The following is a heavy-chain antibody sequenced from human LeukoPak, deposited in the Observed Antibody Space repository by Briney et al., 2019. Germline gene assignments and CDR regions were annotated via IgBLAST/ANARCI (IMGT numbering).Heavy chain of an antibody. D-gene: IGHD3-22*01. CDR3: ARAVDSSGFSCFQH. Sequence: SETLSLTCTVSGHSIINSYYWGWIRQPPGKGLEWIGSIYHTGSTYYSPSLKSRVRMSVDTSKNQLSLQLNSVTAADTAVYYCARAVDSSGFSCFQHWGQGTLVTVSS. CDR2: IYHTGST. V-gene: IGHV4-38-2*02. J-gene: IGHJ1*01. CDR1: GHSIINSYY.